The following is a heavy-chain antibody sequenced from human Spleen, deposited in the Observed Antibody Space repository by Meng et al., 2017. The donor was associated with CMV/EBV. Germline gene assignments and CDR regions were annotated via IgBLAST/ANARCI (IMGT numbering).Heavy chain of an antibody. CDR2: IWYDGSQK. V-gene: IGHV3-33*06. Sequence: SLRLSCAASGFTFSSYPMHWVRQAPGKGLEWVAVIWYDGSQKFYADSVKGRFTISRDNSKNTLYLQMDGLRAEDTATYYCAKDQVLLEWGRGTLVTVSS. D-gene: IGHD2/OR15-2a*01. CDR3: AKDQVLLE. CDR1: GFTFSSYP. J-gene: IGHJ4*02.